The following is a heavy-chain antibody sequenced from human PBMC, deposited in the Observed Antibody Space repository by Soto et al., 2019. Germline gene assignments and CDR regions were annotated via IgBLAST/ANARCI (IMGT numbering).Heavy chain of an antibody. J-gene: IGHJ6*02. V-gene: IGHV4-34*01. CDR2: INHSGST. D-gene: IGHD6-13*01. CDR1: GGSFSGYY. Sequence: SETLSLTCAVYGGSFSGYYWSWIRQPPGKGLEWIGEINHSGSTNYNPSLKSRVTISVDTSKNQFSLQWSSLKASDTATYYCARSGGGQKQQPPKYYYGMDVWGQGTTVTVSS. CDR3: ARSGGGQKQQPPKYYYGMDV.